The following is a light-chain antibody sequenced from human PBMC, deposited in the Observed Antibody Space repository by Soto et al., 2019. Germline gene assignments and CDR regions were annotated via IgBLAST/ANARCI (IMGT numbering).Light chain of an antibody. CDR3: SSSAGTNSFVL. V-gene: IGLV2-8*01. CDR2: EVN. J-gene: IGLJ3*02. CDR1: SSDIGGYNS. Sequence: QSALTQPPSASGSPGQSVTISCTGTSSDIGGYNSVSWYQQHPGKAPKLMIYEVNKRPLGVPERFSGSKSGNTASLTVSGPQADDEAYYYCSSSAGTNSFVLFGGGTKLTVL.